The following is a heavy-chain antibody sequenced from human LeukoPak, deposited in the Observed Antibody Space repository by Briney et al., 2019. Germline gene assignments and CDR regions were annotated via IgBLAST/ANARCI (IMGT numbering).Heavy chain of an antibody. J-gene: IGHJ4*02. Sequence: ASVKVSCKASGYTFTGYSIHWVRQAPGQGLEWMGWINPKTGGTNYAQKFQGRVTKTRDTSISTVYMELSSLRFDDTAVFYCARAPGYDYVWGTYRLGYWGQGTLVTVSS. CDR3: ARAPGYDYVWGTYRLGY. V-gene: IGHV1-2*02. CDR1: GYTFTGYS. D-gene: IGHD3-16*02. CDR2: INPKTGGT.